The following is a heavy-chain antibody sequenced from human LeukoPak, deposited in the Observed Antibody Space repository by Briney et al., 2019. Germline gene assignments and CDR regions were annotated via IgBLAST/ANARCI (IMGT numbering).Heavy chain of an antibody. D-gene: IGHD2-21*02. CDR2: IYYSGST. V-gene: IGHV4-31*03. J-gene: IGHJ4*02. Sequence: PSETLSLTCTVSGGSISSGDYYWSWIRQPPGKGLEWIGYIYYSGSTYYNPSLKSRVTISVDTSKNQFSLKLSSVTAADTAVYYCARDRIPGAYCGGDCYREASCWGQGTLVTVSS. CDR3: ARDRIPGAYCGGDCYREASC. CDR1: GGSISSGDYY.